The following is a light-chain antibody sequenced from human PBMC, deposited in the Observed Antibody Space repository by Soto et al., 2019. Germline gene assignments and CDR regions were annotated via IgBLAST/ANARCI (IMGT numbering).Light chain of an antibody. J-gene: IGKJ2*01. CDR2: WAS. V-gene: IGKV4-1*01. Sequence: DIVMTQSPDSLAVSLCERATINCKSSQSVLYSSNNKNYLAWYQQKPGQPPKLLIYWASTRESGVPDRFSGRGSGTDFTLTISSLQAEDVAVYYCQQYYSTPPYTFGQGTKLEIK. CDR3: QQYYSTPPYT. CDR1: QSVLYSSNNKNY.